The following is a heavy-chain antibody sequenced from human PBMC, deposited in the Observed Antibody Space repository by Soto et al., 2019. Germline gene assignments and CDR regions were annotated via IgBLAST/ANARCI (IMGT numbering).Heavy chain of an antibody. CDR2: ISSDGSST. J-gene: IGHJ4*02. V-gene: IGHV3-74*01. CDR1: GFTFSSYW. CDR3: ARGYSGTYRSDY. Sequence: VGSLRLSCAASGFTFSSYWMHWVRQAPGKGLLWVSRISSDGSSTTYADSVKGRFTISRDNAKNTLYLQMNSLRAEGTAVYYCARGYSGTYRSDYWGQGTLVTVSS. D-gene: IGHD1-26*01.